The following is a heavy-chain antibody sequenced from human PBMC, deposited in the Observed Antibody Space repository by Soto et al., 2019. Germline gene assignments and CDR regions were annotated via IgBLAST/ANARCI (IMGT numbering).Heavy chain of an antibody. D-gene: IGHD6-13*01. Sequence: GGSLRRSGAVSVFTFSNHAMSWVRQAPGKGLEWVSAISTAVGATYYADSVKGRFTISRDDSNNTLFLQMNSLRAEDTAVYYCAKDRTAAAWNFEYWGQGTLVTVT. CDR1: VFTFSNHA. J-gene: IGHJ4*02. CDR2: ISTAVGAT. V-gene: IGHV3-23*01. CDR3: AKDRTAAAWNFEY.